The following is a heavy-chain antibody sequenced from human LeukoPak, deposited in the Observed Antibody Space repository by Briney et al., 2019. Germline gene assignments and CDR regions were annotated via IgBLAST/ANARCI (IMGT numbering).Heavy chain of an antibody. J-gene: IGHJ4*02. Sequence: ASVKVSCKASGGTFSSYAISWVRQAPGQGLEWMGIVNPTTGSTSYAQRFQGRVTMTRDMSTSTVYMELSSLRSEDTALYYCAREGLSSSYDCWGQGTLVTVSS. CDR1: GGTFSSYA. V-gene: IGHV1-46*01. CDR2: VNPTTGST. CDR3: AREGLSSSYDC. D-gene: IGHD6-13*01.